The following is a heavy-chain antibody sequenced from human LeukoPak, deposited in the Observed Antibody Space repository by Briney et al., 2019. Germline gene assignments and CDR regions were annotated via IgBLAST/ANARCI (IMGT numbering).Heavy chain of an antibody. J-gene: IGHJ4*02. CDR2: IWYDGNNK. Sequence: GGSLRLSCAASGFTFSSYVMHWVRQAPGKGLEWVAVIWYDGNNKYYADSVNGRFTISRDNSKNTLYLQMNSLSAEHTAVYSCAREIASWGGNPYYFDHWGQGTLVTVSS. CDR3: AREIASWGGNPYYFDH. CDR1: GFTFSSYV. V-gene: IGHV3-33*01. D-gene: IGHD1-14*01.